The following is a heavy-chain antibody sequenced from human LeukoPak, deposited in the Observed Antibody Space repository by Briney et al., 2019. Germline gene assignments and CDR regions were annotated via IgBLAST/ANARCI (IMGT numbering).Heavy chain of an antibody. J-gene: IGHJ4*02. Sequence: GGSLRLSCAASGVSFSSYEMNWVRQAPGKGLEWVSYISSSGSTIYYADSVKGRFTISRDNSKNSLYLQMNSLRAEDTAVYYCARDLGDIVATMIFDYCGRGTLATVSS. D-gene: IGHD5-12*01. CDR1: GVSFSSYE. CDR3: ARDLGDIVATMIFDY. CDR2: ISSSGSTI. V-gene: IGHV3-48*03.